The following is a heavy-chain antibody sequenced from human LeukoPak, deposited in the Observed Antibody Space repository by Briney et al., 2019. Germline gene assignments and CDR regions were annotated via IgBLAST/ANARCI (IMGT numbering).Heavy chain of an antibody. CDR2: IYSGGST. J-gene: IGHJ5*02. CDR1: GFTVSSNY. Sequence: GGSLRLSCAASGFTVSSNYMSWVRQAPGKGLEWVSVIYSGGSTYYADSVKGRFTISRDNSKNTLYLQMNSLKTEDTAVYYCTTDLRYWFDPWGQGTLVTVSS. D-gene: IGHD5/OR15-5a*01. V-gene: IGHV3-53*01. CDR3: TTDLRYWFDP.